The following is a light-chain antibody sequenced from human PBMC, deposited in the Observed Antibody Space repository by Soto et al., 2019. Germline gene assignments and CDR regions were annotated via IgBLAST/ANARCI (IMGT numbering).Light chain of an antibody. CDR3: SSYTSSSPT. V-gene: IGLV2-14*01. Sequence: QSALTQPASVSGSPGQSITISCTGTSSDVGGYNYVSWYQQHPGKAPKLMIYEVSNRPSGVSNRLSGSKSGNTASLTISGLQAEDEADYYCSSYTSSSPTFGGGTKLTVL. CDR2: EVS. CDR1: SSDVGGYNY. J-gene: IGLJ3*02.